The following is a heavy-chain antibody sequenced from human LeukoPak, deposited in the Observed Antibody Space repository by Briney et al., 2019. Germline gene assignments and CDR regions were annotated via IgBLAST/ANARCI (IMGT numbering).Heavy chain of an antibody. J-gene: IGHJ4*02. CDR2: INPSGGST. Sequence: ASVKVSCKASGYTFTSYYMHWVRQAPGQGLEWMGIINPSGGSTSYAQKFQGRVTMTRDTSTSTVYMELSSLRSEDTAVYYCARAFPPPPRLTNYDSSGYYFDYWGQGTLVTVSS. D-gene: IGHD3-22*01. V-gene: IGHV1-46*01. CDR3: ARAFPPPPRLTNYDSSGYYFDY. CDR1: GYTFTSYY.